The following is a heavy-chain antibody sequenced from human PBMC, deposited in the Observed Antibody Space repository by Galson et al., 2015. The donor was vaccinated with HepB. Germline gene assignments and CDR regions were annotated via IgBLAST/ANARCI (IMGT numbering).Heavy chain of an antibody. CDR3: ANRQSDAYSSSWYGIVY. V-gene: IGHV3-23*01. D-gene: IGHD6-13*01. Sequence: SLRLSCAASGFTFSSYAMSWVRQAPGKGLEWVSAISGSGGSTYYADSVKGRFTISRDNSKNTLYLQMNSLRAEDTAVYYCANRQSDAYSSSWYGIVYWGQGTLVTVSS. CDR2: ISGSGGST. CDR1: GFTFSSYA. J-gene: IGHJ4*02.